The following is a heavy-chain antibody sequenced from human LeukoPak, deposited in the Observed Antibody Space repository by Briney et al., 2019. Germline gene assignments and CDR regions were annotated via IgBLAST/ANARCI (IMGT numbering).Heavy chain of an antibody. J-gene: IGHJ3*02. CDR2: INWNGGST. Sequence: PGGSLRLSCAASGFTFDDYGMSWVRQAPGKGLEWVSGINWNGGSTGYADSVKGRFTISRDNAKNSLYLQMNSLRAEDTALYYCARSGYCSSTSCPSYGYTGRAFDIWGQGTMVTVSS. CDR3: ARSGYCSSTSCPSYGYTGRAFDI. V-gene: IGHV3-20*04. D-gene: IGHD2-2*01. CDR1: GFTFDDYG.